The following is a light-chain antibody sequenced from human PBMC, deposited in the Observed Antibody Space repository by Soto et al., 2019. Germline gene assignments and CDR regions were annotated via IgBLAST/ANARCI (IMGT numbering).Light chain of an antibody. J-gene: IGKJ1*01. CDR1: QSVLYRSNNHNY. CDR2: WAS. V-gene: IGKV4-1*01. CDR3: QQYYSTPWT. Sequence: DIVMTQSPDSLAMSLGERATINCKSSQSVLYRSNNHNYLAWYQQKPGQPPRLLIYWASTRESGVPDRFSGSGSGTDFTLTISSLQAEDVAVYYCQQYYSTPWTFGQGTKVDIK.